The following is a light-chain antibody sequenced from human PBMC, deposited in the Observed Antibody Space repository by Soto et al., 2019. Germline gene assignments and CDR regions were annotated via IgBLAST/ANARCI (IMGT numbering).Light chain of an antibody. CDR3: SSYTSSGTRV. V-gene: IGLV2-14*01. CDR1: SSDVGGYNY. CDR2: DVS. Sequence: QSVLTQPASVSGSPGQSITTSCTGTSSDVGGYNYVSWYQQHPGKAPKLMIYDVSNRPSGVSNRFSGSKSGNTASLTISGLQAEDEADYYCSSYTSSGTRVFGTGTKATVL. J-gene: IGLJ1*01.